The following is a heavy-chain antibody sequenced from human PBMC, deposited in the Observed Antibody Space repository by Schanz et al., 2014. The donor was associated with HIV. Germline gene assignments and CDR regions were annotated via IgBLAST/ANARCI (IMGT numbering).Heavy chain of an antibody. CDR1: GYTFGGYY. J-gene: IGHJ5*02. Sequence: QVQLVQSGADVKKPGASVKVSCKASGYTFGGYYMHWVRQAPGQGLEWIGWINTNNGDTNYAQAFQGRVTMTGDTSRASVYMELRRLKSDDTAVYYCARENWHYDHWGQGTLVTVSS. D-gene: IGHD1-7*01. CDR2: INTNNGDT. V-gene: IGHV1-2*02. CDR3: ARENWHYDH.